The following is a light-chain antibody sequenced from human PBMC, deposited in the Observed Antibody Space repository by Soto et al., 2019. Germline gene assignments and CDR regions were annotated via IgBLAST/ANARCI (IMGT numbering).Light chain of an antibody. CDR1: QGISSY. V-gene: IGKV1-9*01. Sequence: DIQLTQSPSFLSASVGDRATITCRASQGISSYLAWYQQKPGKAPELLIYAASTLQSGVPSRFSGSGSGTDFTLTISSLQPEDSATYYCQQLNTYPPWTFGQGTKVDIK. J-gene: IGKJ1*01. CDR2: AAS. CDR3: QQLNTYPPWT.